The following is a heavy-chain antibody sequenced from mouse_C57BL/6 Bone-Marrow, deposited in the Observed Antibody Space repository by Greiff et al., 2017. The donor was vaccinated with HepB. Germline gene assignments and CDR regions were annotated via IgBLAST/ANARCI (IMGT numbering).Heavy chain of an antibody. V-gene: IGHV7-1*01. J-gene: IGHJ1*03. Sequence: EVQVVESGGGLVQSGRSLRLSCATSGFTFSDFYMEWVRQAPGKGLEWIAASRNKANDYTTEYSASVKGRFIVSRDTSQSILYLQMNALRAEDTAIYYWARGKFITTVVADWYFDVWGTGTTVTVSS. CDR2: SRNKANDYTT. CDR3: ARGKFITTVVADWYFDV. CDR1: GFTFSDFY. D-gene: IGHD1-1*01.